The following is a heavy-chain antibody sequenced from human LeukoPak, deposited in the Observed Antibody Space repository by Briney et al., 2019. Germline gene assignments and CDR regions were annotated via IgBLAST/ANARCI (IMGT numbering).Heavy chain of an antibody. V-gene: IGHV3-74*01. CDR1: GFTFSSYW. CDR2: INSDGSST. CDR3: ARDPPYCGGDCYSKGAFDI. Sequence: GGSLRLSCAASGFTFSSYWMHWVRQAPGKGLVWVSRINSDGSSTSYADSVRGRFSISRDNAKNSLYLQMNSLRAEDTAVYYCARDPPYCGGDCYSKGAFDIWGQGTMVTVSS. J-gene: IGHJ3*02. D-gene: IGHD2-21*02.